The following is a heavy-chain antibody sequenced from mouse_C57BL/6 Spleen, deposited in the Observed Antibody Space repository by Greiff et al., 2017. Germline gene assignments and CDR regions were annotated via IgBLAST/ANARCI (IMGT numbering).Heavy chain of an antibody. CDR3: ARVDYDYDGYFDV. V-gene: IGHV1-78*01. CDR1: GYTFTDHT. D-gene: IGHD2-4*01. Sequence: VKLQQSDAELVKPGASVKISCKASGYTFTDHTIHWMKQRPEQGLEWIGYIYPRDGSTKYNEKFKGKATLTADKSSSTAYMQLNSLTSEDSAVYFCARVDYDYDGYFDVWGTGTTVTVSS. J-gene: IGHJ1*03. CDR2: IYPRDGST.